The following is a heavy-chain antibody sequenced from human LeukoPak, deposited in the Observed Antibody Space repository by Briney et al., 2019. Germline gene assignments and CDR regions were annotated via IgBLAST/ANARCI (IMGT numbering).Heavy chain of an antibody. CDR2: INHSGST. Sequence: SETLSLTCAVYGGSFSGYYWSWIRQPPGKGLEWIGEINHSGSTNYNPSLKSRVTISVDTSKNQFSLKLSSVTAADTAVYYCARAYSSSWQVAWGQGTLVTVSP. J-gene: IGHJ5*02. V-gene: IGHV4-34*01. CDR3: ARAYSSSWQVA. CDR1: GGSFSGYY. D-gene: IGHD6-13*01.